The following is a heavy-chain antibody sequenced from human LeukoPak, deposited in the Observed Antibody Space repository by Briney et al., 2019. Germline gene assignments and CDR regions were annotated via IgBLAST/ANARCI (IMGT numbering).Heavy chain of an antibody. CDR3: TREWLGYCSSTSCHYYYYYYMDV. CDR1: GFTFGDYA. Sequence: GGSLRLSCTASGFTFGDYAMSWVRQAPGKGLEWVGFIRSKAYGGTTEYAASVKGRFTISRDDSKSIAYLQMNSLKTEDTAVYYCTREWLGYCSSTSCHYYYYYYMDVWGKGTTVTISS. D-gene: IGHD2-2*01. V-gene: IGHV3-49*04. J-gene: IGHJ6*03. CDR2: IRSKAYGGTT.